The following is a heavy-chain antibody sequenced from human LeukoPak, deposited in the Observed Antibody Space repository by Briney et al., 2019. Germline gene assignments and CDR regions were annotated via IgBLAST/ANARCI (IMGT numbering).Heavy chain of an antibody. CDR3: ARGGEPIVLVPTAHFDH. Sequence: TGGSLRLSCAASGFTFSSYGVHWVRQAPGKGLEWVALISYDGRNKYYADSVKGRFTISRDNSKDTLYLQMNSLRSEDTAVYYCARGGEPIVLVPTAHFDHWGQGTLVTVSS. CDR1: GFTFSSYG. CDR2: ISYDGRNK. V-gene: IGHV3-30*04. J-gene: IGHJ4*02. D-gene: IGHD2-2*01.